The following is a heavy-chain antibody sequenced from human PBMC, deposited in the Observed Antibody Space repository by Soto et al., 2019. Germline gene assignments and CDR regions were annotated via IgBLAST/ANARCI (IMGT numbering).Heavy chain of an antibody. J-gene: IGHJ4*02. CDR2: INGGSGNT. CDR1: GYTFTTHA. D-gene: IGHD1-7*01. CDR3: AKGGRDWNSLDC. V-gene: IGHV1-3*01. Sequence: QVQLVQSGTEVKEPWASVKLSCKASGYTFTTHAVHWVRQAPGQRLEWMGWINGGSGNTKYSQNFQGRVTITTDTYASTAYMDLSTLKSDDTAVYYCAKGGRDWNSLDCWGQGTLVTVSS.